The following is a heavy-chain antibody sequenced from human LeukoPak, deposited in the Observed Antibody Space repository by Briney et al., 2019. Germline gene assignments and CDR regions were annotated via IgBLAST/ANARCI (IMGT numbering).Heavy chain of an antibody. J-gene: IGHJ6*03. V-gene: IGHV3-74*01. CDR3: AKSSSSSDYYYYYMDV. Sequence: AGGSLRLSCAASGFTFSSYWMHWVRQAPGKGLVWVSRINSDGSSTSYADSVKGRFTISRDNAKNSLYLQMNSLRAEDTALYYCAKSSSSSDYYYYYMDVWGKGTTVTVSS. CDR1: GFTFSSYW. D-gene: IGHD6-6*01. CDR2: INSDGSST.